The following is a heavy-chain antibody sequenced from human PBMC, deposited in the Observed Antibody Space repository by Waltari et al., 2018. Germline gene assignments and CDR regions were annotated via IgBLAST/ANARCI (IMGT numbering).Heavy chain of an antibody. CDR2: IKQDGSEK. J-gene: IGHJ4*02. CDR3: ARGSTQKGGWYGG. CDR1: GFTFSSYW. V-gene: IGHV3-7*01. D-gene: IGHD6-19*01. Sequence: EVQLVESGGGLVQPGGSLRLSCAASGFTFSSYWMSWVCQAPGKGLEWVANIKQDGSEKYYVDSVKGRFTISRDNAKNSLYLQMNSLRAEDTAVYYCARGSTQKGGWYGGWGQGTLVTVSS.